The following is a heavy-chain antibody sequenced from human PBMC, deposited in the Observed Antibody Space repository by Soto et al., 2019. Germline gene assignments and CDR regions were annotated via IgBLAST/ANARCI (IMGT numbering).Heavy chain of an antibody. CDR2: IYHSGST. CDR3: ARDGAVRGVHMNYYYGMDV. Sequence: QVQLQESGPGLVKPSGTLSLTCAVSGGSISSSNWWSWVRQPPGKGLEWIGEIYHSGSTNYNPSLKSRVTISVDKSKNQFSLKLSSVTAADTAVYYCARDGAVRGVHMNYYYGMDVWGQGTTVTVSS. CDR1: GGSISSSNW. D-gene: IGHD3-10*01. J-gene: IGHJ6*02. V-gene: IGHV4-4*02.